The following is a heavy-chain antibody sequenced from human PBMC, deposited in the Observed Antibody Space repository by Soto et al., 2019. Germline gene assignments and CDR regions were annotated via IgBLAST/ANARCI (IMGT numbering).Heavy chain of an antibody. Sequence: PSETLSLTCTVSGDSLSSRGYYWTWIRQHPGKGLEWIGSIYYSGSTYYNPSLKSRVTISVDTSKNQFSLKLSSVTAADTAIYYCARRIVSTETFDYWGQGTLVTVSS. CDR1: GDSLSSRGYY. CDR3: ARRIVSTETFDY. V-gene: IGHV4-39*01. CDR2: IYYSGST. D-gene: IGHD5-12*01. J-gene: IGHJ4*02.